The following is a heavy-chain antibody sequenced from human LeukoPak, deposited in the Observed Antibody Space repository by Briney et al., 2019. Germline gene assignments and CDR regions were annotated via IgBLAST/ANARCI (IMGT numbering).Heavy chain of an antibody. D-gene: IGHD3-10*01. CDR3: AKDPWDMVSYYYYGMDV. CDR2: ISGSGGST. V-gene: IGHV3-23*01. J-gene: IGHJ6*02. CDR1: GFTFSSYA. Sequence: PGGSLRLSCAASGFTFSSYAMSWVRQAPGKGLEWVSAISGSGGSTYYADSVKGRFTISRDNSKNTLYLQMNSLRAEDTAVYYCAKDPWDMVSYYYYGMDVWGQGTTVTVSS.